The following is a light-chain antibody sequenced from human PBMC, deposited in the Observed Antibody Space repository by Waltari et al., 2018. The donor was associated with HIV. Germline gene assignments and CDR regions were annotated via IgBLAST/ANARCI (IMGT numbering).Light chain of an antibody. V-gene: IGKV1-33*01. Sequence: DIQMTQSPSSLSASVGDRVTITCRASQDIRRYLNWYQQKPGRAPKLLIYDALNLETGVPSRFSGSGSGTDFTFSISSLQPEDFATYFCQQYSHLPVTFGPGTKVDVK. CDR2: DAL. J-gene: IGKJ3*01. CDR1: QDIRRY. CDR3: QQYSHLPVT.